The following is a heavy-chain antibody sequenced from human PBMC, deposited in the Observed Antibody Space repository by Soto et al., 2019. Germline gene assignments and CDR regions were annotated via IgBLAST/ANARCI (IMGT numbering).Heavy chain of an antibody. CDR3: ATMASLREWLVNAFDM. CDR1: GFTVSTNY. J-gene: IGHJ3*02. CDR2: IYSGGKT. V-gene: IGHV3-53*01. D-gene: IGHD6-19*01. Sequence: GALIRSCSASGFTVSTNYISWVRQAAGKGLEWVSIIYSGGKTYYADSVKGRFVISRDNSKNTLYLQMNSLRVEDTAVYYCATMASLREWLVNAFDMWGQGTTVTVSS.